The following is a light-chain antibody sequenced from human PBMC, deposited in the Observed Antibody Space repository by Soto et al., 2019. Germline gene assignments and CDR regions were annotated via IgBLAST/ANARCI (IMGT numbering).Light chain of an antibody. CDR1: QSVGGY. CDR3: QQYGSSPLT. J-gene: IGKJ4*01. CDR2: DAS. Sequence: EIVLTQSPATLSLSPGERATLSCRASQSVGGYLAWYQQKPGLAPRLLIYDASSRATGIPDRFSGSGSGTDFTLTISRLEPEDFAVYYCQQYGSSPLTFGGGTKVDIK. V-gene: IGKV3D-20*01.